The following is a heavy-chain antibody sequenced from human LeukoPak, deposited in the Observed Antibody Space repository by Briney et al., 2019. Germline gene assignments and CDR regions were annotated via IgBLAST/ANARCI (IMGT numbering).Heavy chain of an antibody. J-gene: IGHJ5*02. D-gene: IGHD3-22*01. CDR3: ARGSYYYDSSGYHWFDP. CDR1: GYSFTNYA. V-gene: IGHV7-4-1*02. Sequence: ASVKVSCKASGYSFTNYAMNWVRQAPGQGLEWMGWINTNTGNPTYAQGFTGRFVFSLDTSVSTAYLQISSLKAEDTAVYYCARGSYYYDSSGYHWFDPWGQGTLVTVSS. CDR2: INTNTGNP.